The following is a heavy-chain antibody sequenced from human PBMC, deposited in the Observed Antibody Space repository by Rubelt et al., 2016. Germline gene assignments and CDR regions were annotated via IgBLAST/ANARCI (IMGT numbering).Heavy chain of an antibody. J-gene: IGHJ4*02. CDR2: ISVYNGNT. CDR1: GYTFTTYA. V-gene: IGHV1-18*01. CDR3: ARDGIAAAVDH. D-gene: IGHD6-13*01. Sequence: QVQLVQSETEVKKPGASVKVSCKASGYTFTTYAISWVRQAPGQGLEWMGWISVYNGNTNYAQQFQGRVTMTADTCTSKAYMELRGLRSEDTAGYYWARDGIAAAVDHWGQGTLVTVSS.